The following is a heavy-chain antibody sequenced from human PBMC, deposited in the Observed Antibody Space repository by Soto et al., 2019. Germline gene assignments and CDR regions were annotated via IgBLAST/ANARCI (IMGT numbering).Heavy chain of an antibody. J-gene: IGHJ6*02. V-gene: IGHV1-3*01. D-gene: IGHD4-17*01. Sequence: ASVKVSCKASGYTFTSYAMHWVRQAPGQRLEWMGWINAGNGNTKYSQKFQGRVTITRDTSASTAYMELSSLRSEDTAVYYCARARTVTSYYYYYGMDVRGQGTTVTVSS. CDR2: INAGNGNT. CDR3: ARARTVTSYYYYYGMDV. CDR1: GYTFTSYA.